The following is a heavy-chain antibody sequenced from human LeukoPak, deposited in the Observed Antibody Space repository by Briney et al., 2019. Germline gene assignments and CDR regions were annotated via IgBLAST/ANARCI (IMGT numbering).Heavy chain of an antibody. CDR3: ARHAVDILAGYPRYYFDY. CDR1: GVSISSYY. D-gene: IGHD3-9*01. Sequence: PSETLSLTCTGSGVSISSYYWRWLRQPPGKGLEGIGYLYYSGSNNYNHSLKSRVTLSVDTSKQPLSLKRSSVTAGDTAVYYCARHAVDILAGYPRYYFDYGGQGTLVTASS. CDR2: LYYSGSN. V-gene: IGHV4-59*08. J-gene: IGHJ4*02.